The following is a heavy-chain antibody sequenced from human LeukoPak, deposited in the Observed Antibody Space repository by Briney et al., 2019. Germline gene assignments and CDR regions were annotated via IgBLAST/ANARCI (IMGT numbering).Heavy chain of an antibody. CDR1: GFTFSNYW. D-gene: IGHD3-22*01. J-gene: IGHJ5*02. V-gene: IGHV3-7*01. CDR3: ARSRRDPYDYDSSGYYVGGTDWFDP. Sequence: GGSLRLSCAASGFTFSNYWMAWVRQAPGKGPEWVANIKQDGGEQYYVDSVKGRFTISRDNAKNSLYLQMNSLRAEDTAVYYCARSRRDPYDYDSSGYYVGGTDWFDPWGQGTLVTVSS. CDR2: IKQDGGEQ.